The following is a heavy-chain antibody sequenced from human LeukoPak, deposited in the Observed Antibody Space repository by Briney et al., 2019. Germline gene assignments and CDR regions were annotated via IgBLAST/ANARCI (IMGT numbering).Heavy chain of an antibody. CDR1: GGSFSVYY. D-gene: IGHD6-19*01. Sequence: AETLSLTCTVSGGSFSVYYWSWIREPPGKGLEWIGYIYYSGSTNYNPSLKSRVTISVDKSKNQFSLKLSSVTAADTAVYYCARYDVGWYYFDYWGQGTLVTVSS. CDR2: IYYSGST. CDR3: ARYDVGWYYFDY. J-gene: IGHJ4*02. V-gene: IGHV4-59*12.